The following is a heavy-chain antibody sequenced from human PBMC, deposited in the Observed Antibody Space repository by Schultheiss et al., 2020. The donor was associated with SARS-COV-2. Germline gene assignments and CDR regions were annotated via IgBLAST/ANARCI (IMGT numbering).Heavy chain of an antibody. CDR1: GFTFSDYY. J-gene: IGHJ4*02. Sequence: GGSLRLSCAASGFTFSDYYMSWIRQAPGKGLEWVSYISSSSSYTNYADSVKGRFTISRDNAKNSLYLQMNSLRAEDTAVYYCSRGLYDSSGYYAVYWGQGTLVTVSS. D-gene: IGHD3-22*01. CDR3: SRGLYDSSGYYAVY. CDR2: ISSSSSYT. V-gene: IGHV3-11*05.